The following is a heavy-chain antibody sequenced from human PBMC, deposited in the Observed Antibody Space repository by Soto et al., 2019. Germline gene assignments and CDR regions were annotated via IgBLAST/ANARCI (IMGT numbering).Heavy chain of an antibody. V-gene: IGHV1-69*06. J-gene: IGHJ6*02. Sequence: QVQLVQSGAEVKKPGSSVKVSCKASGGTFSSYAISWVRQAPGQGLEWMGGIIPIFGTANYAQKFQGRVTIPADKSTSTASMELGSRCSEATAVYYCARRSPHIVAATPTDYYGTAVWGQGTTVAVSS. CDR2: IIPIFGTA. CDR3: ARRSPHIVAATPTDYYGTAV. D-gene: IGHD5-12*01. CDR1: GGTFSSYA.